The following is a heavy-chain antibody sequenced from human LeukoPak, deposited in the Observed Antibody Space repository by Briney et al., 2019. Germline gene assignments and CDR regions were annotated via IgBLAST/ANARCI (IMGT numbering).Heavy chain of an antibody. CDR1: GFTFSSYA. Sequence: GGSLRLSCSASGFTFSSYAMGWVGQAPGKGLEWVSAISGSGGSTYYADSGKGRFTISRDNARNSLYLQMNSLRAEDTAVYYCARVDRWPLIVKGDYYMDVWGKGTTVTVSS. CDR2: ISGSGGST. D-gene: IGHD2/OR15-2a*01. CDR3: ARVDRWPLIVKGDYYMDV. V-gene: IGHV3-23*01. J-gene: IGHJ6*03.